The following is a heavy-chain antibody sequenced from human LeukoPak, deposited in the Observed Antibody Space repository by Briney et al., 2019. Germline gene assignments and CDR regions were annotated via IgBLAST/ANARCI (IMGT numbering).Heavy chain of an antibody. V-gene: IGHV4-39*01. CDR3: MGYATATASFDY. D-gene: IGHD2-2*01. CDR2: IYYSGNT. Sequence: GWVRQPPGKGLEWIGSIYYSGNTYYKVSLKSRVTISVDTSKNQFALKLRSVTAADTAVYYCMGYATATASFDYWGQGTLVTVSS. J-gene: IGHJ4*02.